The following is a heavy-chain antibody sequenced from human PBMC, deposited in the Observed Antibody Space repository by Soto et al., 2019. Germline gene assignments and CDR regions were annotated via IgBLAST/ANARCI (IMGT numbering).Heavy chain of an antibody. CDR3: ARDYGFEGSGSWYFDP. D-gene: IGHD3-10*01. V-gene: IGHV1-69*05. CDR1: GGTFSSYA. CDR2: IIPIFGTA. J-gene: IGHJ5*02. Sequence: QIQLVQSGAEVKKPGSSVKVSCKASGGTFSSYAISWVRQAPGQGLEWMGGIIPIFGTANYAQKFQGRVTITTVERTSXAYMELSSLRSEDTAVYYCARDYGFEGSGSWYFDPWGQGTLVTVSS.